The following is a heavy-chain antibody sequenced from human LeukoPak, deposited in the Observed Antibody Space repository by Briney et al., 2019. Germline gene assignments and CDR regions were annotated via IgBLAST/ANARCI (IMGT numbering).Heavy chain of an antibody. CDR2: INPNDGDT. Sequence: ASVKVSCKASGYTFTDYYMHWVRQAPGQGFEWMGWINPNDGDTNYAQKFQGRVTMTRDTSISTAHMEVSRLRSDDTAVYYCARVPPYSSGWYRFDYWGQGTLVTVSS. CDR1: GYTFTDYY. V-gene: IGHV1-2*02. J-gene: IGHJ4*02. D-gene: IGHD6-19*01. CDR3: ARVPPYSSGWYRFDY.